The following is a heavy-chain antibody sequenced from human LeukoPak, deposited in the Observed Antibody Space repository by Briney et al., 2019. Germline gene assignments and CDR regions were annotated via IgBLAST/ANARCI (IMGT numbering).Heavy chain of an antibody. CDR1: GFTFDDYA. J-gene: IGHJ4*02. V-gene: IGHV3-9*01. Sequence: PGGSLRLSCAASGFTFDDYAMHWVRQAPGKGPEWVSGISWNSGSIGYADSVKGRFTISRDNAKNSLYLQMNSLRAEDTALYYCAKVAGSGSYYPIDYWGQGTLVTVSS. CDR3: AKVAGSGSYYPIDY. CDR2: ISWNSGSI. D-gene: IGHD3-10*01.